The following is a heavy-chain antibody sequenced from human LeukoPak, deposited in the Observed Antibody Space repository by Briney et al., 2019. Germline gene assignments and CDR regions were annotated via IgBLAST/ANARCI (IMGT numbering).Heavy chain of an antibody. V-gene: IGHV3-23*01. CDR1: GFTFSSYA. D-gene: IGHD3-10*01. CDR2: ISGSGGST. CDR3: AKYRGWYFDY. Sequence: PGGSLRLSCAASGFTFSSYAMSWVRQAPGKGLEWVSAISGSGGSTYYADSVKGRFTISRDNSEDTLYLQMNSLRAEDTAVYYCAKYRGWYFDYWGQGTLVTVSS. J-gene: IGHJ4*02.